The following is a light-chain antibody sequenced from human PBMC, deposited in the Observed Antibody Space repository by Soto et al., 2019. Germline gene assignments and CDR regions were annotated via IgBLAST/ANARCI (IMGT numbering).Light chain of an antibody. CDR1: SSKIGAGYH. J-gene: IGLJ1*01. CDR2: HNN. CDR3: QSYDSSLSGYV. V-gene: IGLV1-40*01. Sequence: QSVLTQPPSVSGSPGQSVTVSCTWRSSKIGAGYHVHWYQQLPGTAPKLLISHNNNRPSGVPDRFSGSKSDSSASLAITGLQAEDEADYYCQSYDSSLSGYVFGTGTKVTVL.